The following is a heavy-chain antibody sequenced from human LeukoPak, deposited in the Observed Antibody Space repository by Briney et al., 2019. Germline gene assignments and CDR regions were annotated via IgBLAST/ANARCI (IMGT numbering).Heavy chain of an antibody. Sequence: SETLSLTCTVSGDSISTYYWSWIRQPPGQGLEWIGYTHTGGSTNYNPSLKSRVTISVDTSKNQFSLKLSSVTAADTAVYYCARHSIAYYGSGSYYIDYWGQGTLVTVSS. CDR3: ARHSIAYYGSGSYYIDY. V-gene: IGHV4-4*09. CDR2: THTGGST. J-gene: IGHJ4*02. CDR1: GDSISTYY. D-gene: IGHD3-10*01.